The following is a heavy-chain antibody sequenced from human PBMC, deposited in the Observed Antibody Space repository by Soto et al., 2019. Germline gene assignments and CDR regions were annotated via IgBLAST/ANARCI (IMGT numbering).Heavy chain of an antibody. CDR1: RYSINNNNW. Sequence: PSETLSLTCDVSRYSINNNNWWSWVRQPPGGGLEWIGELHHGGSTNYNPSLESRATFSVDISKNQFFLKLSSVTAADTAVYYCTNNSAYALDYWGQGTLVTVSS. CDR3: TNNSAYALDY. V-gene: IGHV4-4*02. J-gene: IGHJ4*02. D-gene: IGHD5-12*01. CDR2: LHHGGST.